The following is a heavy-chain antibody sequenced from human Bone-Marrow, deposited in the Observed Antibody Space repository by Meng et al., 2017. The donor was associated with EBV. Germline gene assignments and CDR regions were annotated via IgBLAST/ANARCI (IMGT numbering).Heavy chain of an antibody. Sequence: QVALTPWGPGLVKPAGALSLTWAVYGGSFSGYYGSWIRQPPGKGLEWIGEINHSGSTNYNPSLKSRLTISVDTSKSQFSLKLSSVTAADTAVYYCARGGRASARAGVGHDFWGQGTLVTVSS. V-gene: IGHV4-34*01. CDR3: ARGGRASARAGVGHDF. D-gene: IGHD6-6*01. CDR2: INHSGST. CDR1: GGSFSGYY. J-gene: IGHJ4*02.